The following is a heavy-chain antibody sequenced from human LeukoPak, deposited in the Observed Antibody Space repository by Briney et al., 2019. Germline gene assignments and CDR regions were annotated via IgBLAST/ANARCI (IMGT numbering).Heavy chain of an antibody. V-gene: IGHV4-34*01. D-gene: IGHD3-10*01. CDR2: INHSGST. CDR1: GGSFSGYY. J-gene: IGHJ4*02. Sequence: SGTLSLTCAVYGGSFSGYYWSWIRQPPGKGLKWIGEINHSGSTNYNPSLKSRVTISVDTSKNQFSLKLSSVTAADTAVYYCARGRLFDYYGSGSYPKELDYWGQGTLVTVSS. CDR3: ARGRLFDYYGSGSYPKELDY.